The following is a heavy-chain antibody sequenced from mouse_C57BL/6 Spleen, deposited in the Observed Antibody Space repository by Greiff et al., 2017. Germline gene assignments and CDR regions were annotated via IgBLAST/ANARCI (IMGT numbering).Heavy chain of an antibody. J-gene: IGHJ2*01. Sequence: EVKLQESGPELVKPGASVKIPCKASGYTFTDYNMDWVKQSHGKSLEWIGDINPNNGGTIYNQKFKGKATLTVDKSSSTAYMELRSLTSEDTAVYYCAREDYAEGGFDYWGQGTTLTVSS. CDR1: GYTFTDYN. CDR2: INPNNGGT. D-gene: IGHD2-4*01. CDR3: AREDYAEGGFDY. V-gene: IGHV1-18*01.